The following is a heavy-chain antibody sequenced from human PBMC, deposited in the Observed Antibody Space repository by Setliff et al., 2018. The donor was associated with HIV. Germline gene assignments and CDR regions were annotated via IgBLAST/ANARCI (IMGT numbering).Heavy chain of an antibody. D-gene: IGHD4-17*01. CDR2: ISAYKGNT. CDR3: ARHDGLRSVHGAFDI. J-gene: IGHJ3*02. V-gene: IGHV1-18*01. Sequence: ASVKVSCKASGYTFTSYGISWVRQAPGQGLEWMGWISAYKGNTNYAQKLQGRVTMTTDTSTSTAYMELRSLRTDDTAVYYCARHDGLRSVHGAFDIWGQGTMVT. CDR1: GYTFTSYG.